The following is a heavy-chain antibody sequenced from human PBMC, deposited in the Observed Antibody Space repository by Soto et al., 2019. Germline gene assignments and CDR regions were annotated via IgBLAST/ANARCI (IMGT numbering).Heavy chain of an antibody. CDR1: GFMFSSAW. Sequence: EVQVVESGGDLVEPGGSLRLSCETSGFMFSSAWMSWVRQAPGKGLEWFARIKSKKDGGARDYAAPVNGRFSISRDDSKSTMYLQMNSLRAEDTALYYCVEGWNDFWGQGTLVTVSS. CDR3: VEGWNDF. J-gene: IGHJ4*02. D-gene: IGHD1-1*01. V-gene: IGHV3-15*01. CDR2: IKSKKDGGAR.